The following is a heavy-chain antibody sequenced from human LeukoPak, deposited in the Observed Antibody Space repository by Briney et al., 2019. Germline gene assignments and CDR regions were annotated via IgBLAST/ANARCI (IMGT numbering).Heavy chain of an antibody. V-gene: IGHV3-23*01. D-gene: IGHD6-19*01. CDR3: ARRGASSGGLDY. CDR1: GLAFPYYA. Sequence: PGGSLRLSCAASGLAFPYYAMTWVRQAPGKGLEWVSTLSGSGTDTYYTDSVKGRFTISRDNSKNTLFLQMNSLRAEDTAVYYCARRGASSGGLDYWGQGTLVTVSP. J-gene: IGHJ4*02. CDR2: LSGSGTDT.